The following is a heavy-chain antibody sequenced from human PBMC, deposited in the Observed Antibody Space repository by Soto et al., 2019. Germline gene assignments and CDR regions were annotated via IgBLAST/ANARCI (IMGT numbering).Heavy chain of an antibody. Sequence: PTLVNPTQTLTLTCTFSGLSLSTDDVGVGWIRQPPGKALDWLAVIYWDDDKRYSPSLKSRLTITKDTAKNQVLLTMTNMDPVDTATYLYERSKNSISSFDYWGQGALVTVSS. CDR3: ERSKNSISSFDY. V-gene: IGHV2-5*02. J-gene: IGHJ4*02. D-gene: IGHD6-6*01. CDR1: GLSLSTDDVG. CDR2: IYWDDDK.